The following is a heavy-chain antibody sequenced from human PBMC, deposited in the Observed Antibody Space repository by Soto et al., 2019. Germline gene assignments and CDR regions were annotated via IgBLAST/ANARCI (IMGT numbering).Heavy chain of an antibody. Sequence: GASVKVSCKASGYTFTGYYMHWVRQAPGQGLEWMGWINPNSGGTNYAQKFQGRVTMTRVTSISTAYMELSRLRSDDTAVYYCARARYQLRFLEWLPSPPYYYDSSGYMLGYWGQGTLVTVSS. V-gene: IGHV1-2*02. J-gene: IGHJ4*02. CDR2: INPNSGGT. CDR1: GYTFTGYY. D-gene: IGHD3-22*01. CDR3: ARARYQLRFLEWLPSPPYYYDSSGYMLGY.